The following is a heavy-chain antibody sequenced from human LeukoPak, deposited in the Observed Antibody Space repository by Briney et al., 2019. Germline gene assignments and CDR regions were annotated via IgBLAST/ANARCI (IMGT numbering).Heavy chain of an antibody. Sequence: HPGGSLRLPCAASGFTFSSYSMNWVRQAPGKGLEWVSYISSSSSTIYYADSVKGRFTISRDNAKNSLYLQMNSLRDEDTAVYYCARETPYGDDAFDIWGQGTMVTVSS. CDR3: ARETPYGDDAFDI. CDR2: ISSSSSTI. J-gene: IGHJ3*02. D-gene: IGHD4-17*01. V-gene: IGHV3-48*02. CDR1: GFTFSSYS.